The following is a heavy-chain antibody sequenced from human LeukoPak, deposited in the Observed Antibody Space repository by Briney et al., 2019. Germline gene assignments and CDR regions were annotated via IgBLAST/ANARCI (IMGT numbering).Heavy chain of an antibody. Sequence: SETLSLTCTVSGGSISSSSYYWGWIRQPPGKGLEWIGSIYYSGSTYYNPSLKSRVTISVDTSKNQFSLKLSSVTAADTAVYYCARSRSSYWYFDLWGRAPWSLSPQ. J-gene: IGHJ2*01. V-gene: IGHV4-39*01. CDR2: IYYSGST. CDR1: GGSISSSSYY. CDR3: ARSRSSYWYFDL.